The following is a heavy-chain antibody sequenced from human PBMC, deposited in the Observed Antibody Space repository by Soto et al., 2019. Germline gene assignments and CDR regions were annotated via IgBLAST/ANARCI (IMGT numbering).Heavy chain of an antibody. J-gene: IGHJ6*02. V-gene: IGHV3-23*01. CDR1: GFTFSSYA. D-gene: IGHD4-4*01. Sequence: GGSLRLSCAASGFTFSSYAMSWVRQAPGKGLEWVSAISGSGGSTYYADSVKGRFTISRDNSKNTLYLQMNSLRAEDTAVYYCAKVCLVGPSDYSIYYYYYYGMDVWGQGTTVTVSS. CDR3: AKVCLVGPSDYSIYYYYYYGMDV. CDR2: ISGSGGST.